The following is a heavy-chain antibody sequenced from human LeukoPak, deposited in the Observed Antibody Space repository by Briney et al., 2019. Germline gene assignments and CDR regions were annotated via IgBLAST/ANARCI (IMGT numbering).Heavy chain of an antibody. CDR2: INWNSDSI. J-gene: IGHJ4*02. V-gene: IGHV3-9*01. CDR3: AVGGGRGYSFEFMGNYFDY. CDR1: GFTFDDYA. Sequence: GGSLRLSCAASGFTFDDYAMHWVRQAPGKGLGWVSGINWNSDSIGYADSVKGRFTISRDNAKNSLYLQMNSLGVEDAAFYFCAVGGGRGYSFEFMGNYFDYWGQGALVTVSS. D-gene: IGHD3-22*01.